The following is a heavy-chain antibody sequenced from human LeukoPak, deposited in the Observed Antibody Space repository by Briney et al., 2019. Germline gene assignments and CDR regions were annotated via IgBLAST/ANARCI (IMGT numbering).Heavy chain of an antibody. J-gene: IGHJ4*02. Sequence: SETLSLTCTVSGGSISSYYWSWIRQPPGKGLEWIGYIYYSGSTYYNPSLKSRVTISVDTSKNQFSLKLSSVTAADTAVYYCARHLGGSHHSDYWGQGTLVTVSS. CDR2: IYYSGST. V-gene: IGHV4-59*04. CDR3: ARHLGGSHHSDY. CDR1: GGSISSYY. D-gene: IGHD3-16*01.